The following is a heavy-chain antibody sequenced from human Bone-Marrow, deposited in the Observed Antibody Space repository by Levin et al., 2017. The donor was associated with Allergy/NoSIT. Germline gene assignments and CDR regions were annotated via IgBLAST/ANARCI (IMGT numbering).Heavy chain of an antibody. J-gene: IGHJ5*02. D-gene: IGHD5-24*01. CDR3: AGHRDGYEAKGVTWFDP. V-gene: IGHV3-23*01. Sequence: GGSLRLSCAASGFTFLSYTMSWVRQAPGKGLEWVSTMSGSGNNIYYAESVRGRFTISRDNSKNTLYLQMNSLTAGDTAVYYCAGHRDGYEAKGVTWFDPWGQGTRVTVSA. CDR1: GFTFLSYT. CDR2: MSGSGNNI.